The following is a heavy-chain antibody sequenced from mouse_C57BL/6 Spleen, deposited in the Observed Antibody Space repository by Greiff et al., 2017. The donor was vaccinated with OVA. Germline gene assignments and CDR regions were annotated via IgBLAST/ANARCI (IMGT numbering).Heavy chain of an antibody. CDR1: GYTFTDYE. V-gene: IGHV1-15*01. CDR3: TRRDSNYGFAY. Sequence: QVQLQQSGAELVRPGASVTLSCKASGYTFTDYEMHWVKQTPVHGLEWIGAIDPETGGTAYNQKFKGKAILTADKSSSTAYMELRSLTSEDSAVDYCTRRDSNYGFAYWGQGTLVTVSA. J-gene: IGHJ3*01. CDR2: IDPETGGT. D-gene: IGHD2-5*01.